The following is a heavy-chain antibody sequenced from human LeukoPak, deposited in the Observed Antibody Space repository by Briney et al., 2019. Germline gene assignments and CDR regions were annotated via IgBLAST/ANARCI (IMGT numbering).Heavy chain of an antibody. CDR3: ARSPPPLEWLFGLDYYYYMDV. CDR1: GFTFSSYA. CDR2: ISYDGSNK. Sequence: GGSLRLSCAASGFTFSSYAMHWVRQASGKGLEWVAVISYDGSNKYYADSVKGRFTISRDNSKNTLYLQMNSLRAEDTAVYYCARSPPPLEWLFGLDYYYYMDVWGKGTTVTVSS. V-gene: IGHV3-30*01. J-gene: IGHJ6*03. D-gene: IGHD3-3*01.